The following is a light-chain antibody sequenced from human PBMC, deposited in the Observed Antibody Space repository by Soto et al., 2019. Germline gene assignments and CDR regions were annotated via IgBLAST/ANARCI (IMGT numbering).Light chain of an antibody. CDR2: EVS. CDR1: SSDVGGYNY. CDR3: RPYTRRRIVV. J-gene: IGLJ2*01. Sequence: THPASFSVSPGHSMTVSCTGTSSDVGGYNYVSWYQQHPGKAPKLMIYEVSNRPSGVSNRFSGSKSGNTAPLTISGLQAEDEAAYYCRPYTRRRIVVFGGG. V-gene: IGLV2-14*01.